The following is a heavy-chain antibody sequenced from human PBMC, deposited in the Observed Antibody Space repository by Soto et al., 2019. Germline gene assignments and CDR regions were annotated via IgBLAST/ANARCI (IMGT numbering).Heavy chain of an antibody. CDR1: GGSISSYY. CDR2: IYYSGGT. J-gene: IGHJ6*02. CDR3: ARDGRYSSSWEYYYYYYGMDV. D-gene: IGHD6-13*01. Sequence: PSETLSLTCTVSGGSISSYYWSWIRQPPGKGLEWIGYIYYSGGTNYNPSLKSRVTISVDTSKNQFSLKLSSVTAADTAVYYCARDGRYSSSWEYYYYYYGMDVWGQGTTVTVSS. V-gene: IGHV4-59*01.